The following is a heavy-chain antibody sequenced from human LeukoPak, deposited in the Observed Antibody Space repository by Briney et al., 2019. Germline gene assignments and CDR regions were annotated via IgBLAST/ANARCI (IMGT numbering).Heavy chain of an antibody. CDR1: GFTFSSYE. CDR2: ISSSGNTI. V-gene: IGHV3-48*03. CDR3: ARDQKISSASWFDP. J-gene: IGHJ5*02. D-gene: IGHD6-6*01. Sequence: GGSLRLSCAASGFTFSSYEMNWVRQAPGKGLEWLSYISSSGNTIFYADSVRGRFTISRDNAKNSLYLQMNSLRAEDTAVYYCARDQKISSASWFDPWGQGTLVTVSS.